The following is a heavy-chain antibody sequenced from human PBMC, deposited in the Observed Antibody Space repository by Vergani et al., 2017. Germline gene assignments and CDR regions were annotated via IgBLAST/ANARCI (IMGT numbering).Heavy chain of an antibody. D-gene: IGHD3-9*01. CDR1: GFTFSSYG. CDR2: ISYDGSNK. J-gene: IGHJ4*02. CDR3: AKDPGYYDILTGYYYSFDY. V-gene: IGHV3-30*18. Sequence: QVQLVESGGGVVQPGRSLRLSCAASGFTFSSYGMHWVRQAPGKGLGWVAVISYDGSNKYYADSVKGRFTISRDNSKNTLYLQMNSLRAEDTAVYYCAKDPGYYDILTGYYYSFDYWGQGTLVTVSS.